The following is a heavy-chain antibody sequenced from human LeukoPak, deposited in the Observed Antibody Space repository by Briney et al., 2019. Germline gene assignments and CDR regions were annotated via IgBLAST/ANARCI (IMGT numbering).Heavy chain of an antibody. CDR1: GFTFDDYA. J-gene: IGHJ4*02. CDR2: ISWNSGSI. CDR3: AKDKGSRTHYGLFDY. V-gene: IGHV3-9*01. D-gene: IGHD3-10*01. Sequence: GGSLRLSCAASGFTFDDYAMHWVRQAPGKGLEWVSGISWNSGSIGYADSVKGRFTISRDNAKNYLYLQMNSLRAEDTALYYCAKDKGSRTHYGLFDYWGQGTLVTVSS.